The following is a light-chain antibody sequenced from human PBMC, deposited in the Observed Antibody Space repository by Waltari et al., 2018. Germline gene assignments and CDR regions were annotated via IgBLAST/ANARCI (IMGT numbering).Light chain of an antibody. Sequence: QSALTQPAYVSGSPGQSITISCTGTSSDVGSYNLVSWYQQHPGKAPKPMVYEGSKRPSGVSNRFSGSKSGNTASLTISGLQAEDEADYYCCSYAGSRRVFGGGTKLTVL. CDR3: CSYAGSRRV. V-gene: IGLV2-23*01. CDR1: SSDVGSYNL. CDR2: EGS. J-gene: IGLJ3*02.